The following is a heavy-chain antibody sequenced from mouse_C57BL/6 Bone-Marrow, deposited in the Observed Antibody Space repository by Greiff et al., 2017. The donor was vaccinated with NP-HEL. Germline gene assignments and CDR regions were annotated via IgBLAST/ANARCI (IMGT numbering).Heavy chain of an antibody. V-gene: IGHV1-55*01. Sequence: QVQLQQSGAELVKPGASVKMSCKASGYTFTSYWITWVKQRPGQGLEWIGDIYPGSGSTNYNEKFKSKATLTVDTSSSTAYMQLSSLTSEDSAVYYCARTQLRIPRPSFAYWGQGTLVTVSA. CDR3: ARTQLRIPRPSFAY. J-gene: IGHJ3*01. D-gene: IGHD3-2*02. CDR2: IYPGSGST. CDR1: GYTFTSYW.